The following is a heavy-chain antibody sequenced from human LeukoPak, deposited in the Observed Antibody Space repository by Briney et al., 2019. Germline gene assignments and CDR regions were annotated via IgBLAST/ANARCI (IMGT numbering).Heavy chain of an antibody. D-gene: IGHD6-6*01. CDR1: RGSTSRGSYY. CDR2: IYTSGST. Sequence: LCVTRAVPRGSTSRGSYYRGWVRQPGGEGLGWSGRIYTSGSTNYNPSLQSRVTISVDTSKNQFSLKLNSVTAADTAVYYCARGRSMSSGGLAYWGQGTLVTVSS. V-gene: IGHV4-61*02. J-gene: IGHJ4*02. CDR3: ARGRSMSSGGLAY.